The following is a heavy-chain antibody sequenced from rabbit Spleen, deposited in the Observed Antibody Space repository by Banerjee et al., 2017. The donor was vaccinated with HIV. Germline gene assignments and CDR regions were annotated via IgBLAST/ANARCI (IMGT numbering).Heavy chain of an antibody. Sequence: QEQLVESGGDLVKPGASLTLTCTASGIDFSAWWMCWVRQAPGKGLELIACISGDSIGSTWYASWAKGRFIISITSSTTVTLQMTSLTAADTATYFCARDVDTIYFRFSLWGPGTLVTVS. CDR3: ARDVDTIYFRFSL. V-gene: IGHV1S45*01. J-gene: IGHJ4*01. D-gene: IGHD1-1*01. CDR2: ISGDSIGST. CDR1: GIDFSAWW.